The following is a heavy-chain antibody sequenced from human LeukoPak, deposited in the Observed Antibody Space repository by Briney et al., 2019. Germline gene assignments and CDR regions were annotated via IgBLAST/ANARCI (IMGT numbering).Heavy chain of an antibody. Sequence: SVKVSCKASGGTFSSYAISWVRQAPGQGLEWMGGIIPIFGTANYAQKFQGRVTMTRDMSTRTDYMELSSLRYEDTAVYYCARDVSSPSSWWFDPWGQGTLVIVSS. J-gene: IGHJ5*02. CDR3: ARDVSSPSSWWFDP. CDR1: GGTFSSYA. V-gene: IGHV1-69*05. CDR2: IIPIFGTA. D-gene: IGHD2-2*01.